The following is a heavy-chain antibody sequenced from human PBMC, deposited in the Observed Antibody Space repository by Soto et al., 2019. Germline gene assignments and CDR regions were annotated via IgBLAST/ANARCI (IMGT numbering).Heavy chain of an antibody. CDR2: ISGGGGST. Sequence: EVQLLESGGGLVQPGESLRLSCAASGFTFSSYAMSWVRQAPGKGLEWGSAISGGGGSTYYADSVKGRFTSSRDNYKNTLYLQMNSLRAEDTAVYYCARLNSSTWYFDYWGQGTLVPVSS. CDR1: GFTFSSYA. V-gene: IGHV3-23*01. D-gene: IGHD6-13*01. J-gene: IGHJ4*02. CDR3: ARLNSSTWYFDY.